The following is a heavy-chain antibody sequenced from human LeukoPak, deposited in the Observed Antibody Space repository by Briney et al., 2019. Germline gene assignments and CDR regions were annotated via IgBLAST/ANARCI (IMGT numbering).Heavy chain of an antibody. D-gene: IGHD6-13*01. Sequence: GGSLRLSCAASGFTFSSYWMHWVRQAPGKGLGWVSRINSDGSSTSYADSVKGRFTISRDNAKNTLYLQMNSLRAEDTAVYYCARVGIWVAAAGYDYWGQGTLVTVSS. CDR2: INSDGSST. CDR1: GFTFSSYW. CDR3: ARVGIWVAAAGYDY. V-gene: IGHV3-74*01. J-gene: IGHJ4*02.